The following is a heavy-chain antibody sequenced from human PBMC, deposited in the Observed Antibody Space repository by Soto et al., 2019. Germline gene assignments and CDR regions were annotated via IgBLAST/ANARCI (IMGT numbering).Heavy chain of an antibody. CDR2: IIPILGIA. CDR1: GGTFSSYT. V-gene: IGHV1-69*02. D-gene: IGHD5-18*01. Sequence: QVQLVQSGAEVKKPGSSVKVSCKASGGTFSSYTISWVRQAPGQGLEWMGRIIPILGIANYAQKFQGRVTISADKSTTTADMELSSLGSEDTAVYYCARADVDTAMVYFDYWGQGTLVTVSS. J-gene: IGHJ4*02. CDR3: ARADVDTAMVYFDY.